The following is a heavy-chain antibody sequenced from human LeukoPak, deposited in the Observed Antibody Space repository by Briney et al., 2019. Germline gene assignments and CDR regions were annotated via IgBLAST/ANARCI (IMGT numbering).Heavy chain of an antibody. CDR2: IYYSGST. Sequence: NSSQTLSLTCTVSGGSISSGSYYWSWIRQPPGKGLEWIGYIYYSGSTNYNPSLKSRVTISVDTSKNQFSLKLSSVTAADTAVYYCARQGHSSGYYGYWGQGTLVTVSS. D-gene: IGHD3-22*01. V-gene: IGHV4-61*01. J-gene: IGHJ4*02. CDR1: GGSISSGSYY. CDR3: ARQGHSSGYYGY.